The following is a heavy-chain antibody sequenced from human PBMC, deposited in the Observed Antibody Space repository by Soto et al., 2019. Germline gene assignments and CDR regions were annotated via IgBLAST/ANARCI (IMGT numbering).Heavy chain of an antibody. Sequence: GGSLRLSCAASGFTFSSYAMSGVRQAPGKGLEWVSAISGSGGSTYYADSVKGRFTISRDNSKNTLYLQMNNLRAEDTAVYYCAKAGAVAGNFDYWGQGTLVTVSS. CDR2: ISGSGGST. V-gene: IGHV3-23*01. J-gene: IGHJ4*02. CDR3: AKAGAVAGNFDY. CDR1: GFTFSSYA. D-gene: IGHD6-19*01.